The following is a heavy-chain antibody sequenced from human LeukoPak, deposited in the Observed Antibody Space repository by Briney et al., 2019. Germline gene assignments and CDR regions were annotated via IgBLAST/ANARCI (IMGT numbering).Heavy chain of an antibody. Sequence: ASVKVSCKASGYTFTGYYMHWVRQAPGQGLEWMGWINPNSGGTNYAQKFQGRVTMTRDTSISTAYMELSRLRSDDTAVYYCARSLNWNDPRAYMDVWGKGTTVTVSS. CDR3: ARSLNWNDPRAYMDV. V-gene: IGHV1-2*02. D-gene: IGHD1-1*01. CDR1: GYTFTGYY. CDR2: INPNSGGT. J-gene: IGHJ6*03.